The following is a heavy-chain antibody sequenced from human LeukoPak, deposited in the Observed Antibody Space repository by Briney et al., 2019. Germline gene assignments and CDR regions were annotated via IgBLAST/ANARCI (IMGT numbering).Heavy chain of an antibody. V-gene: IGHV1-69*13. CDR2: IIPIFGTA. Sequence: GASVKVSCKASGYTFTSYAMNWVRQAPGQGLEWMGGIIPIFGTANYAQKFQGRVTITADESTSTAYMELSSLRSEDTAVYYCARETLGFASFDPWGQGTLVTVSS. CDR1: GYTFTSYA. J-gene: IGHJ5*02. D-gene: IGHD2-15*01. CDR3: ARETLGFASFDP.